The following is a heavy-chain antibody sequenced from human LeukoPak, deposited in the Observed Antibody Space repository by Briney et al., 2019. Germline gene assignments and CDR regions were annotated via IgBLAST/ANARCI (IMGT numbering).Heavy chain of an antibody. J-gene: IGHJ4*02. V-gene: IGHV3-15*01. CDR3: TTVMGRYYDSSGYTTHDFDY. D-gene: IGHD3-22*01. CDR1: GFAFSTYS. CDR2: IKSKTDGGTT. Sequence: TGGSLRLSCAASGFAFSTYSMNWVRQAPGKGLEWVGRIKSKTDGGTTDYAAPVKGRFTISRDDSKNTLYLQMNSLKTEDTAVYYCTTVMGRYYDSSGYTTHDFDYWGQGTLVTVSS.